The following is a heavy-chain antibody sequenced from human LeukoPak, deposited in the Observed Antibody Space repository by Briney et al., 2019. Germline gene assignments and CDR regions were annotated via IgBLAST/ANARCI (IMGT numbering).Heavy chain of an antibody. V-gene: IGHV3-7*03. CDR1: GLSFSSYW. CDR2: IKQDGSEK. CDR3: ATEARGAGY. D-gene: IGHD1-26*01. J-gene: IGHJ4*02. Sequence: GGSLRLSCAASGLSFSSYWMTWVRQAPGKGLELLANIKQDGSEKNYVDSVKGRFTISRDNAKNSLSLQMNSLRVEDTAVYYCATEARGAGYWGQGTLVTVSS.